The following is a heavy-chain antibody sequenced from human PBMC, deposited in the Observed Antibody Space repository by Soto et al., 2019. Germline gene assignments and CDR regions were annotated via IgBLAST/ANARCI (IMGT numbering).Heavy chain of an antibody. CDR1: GFTLSRHT. V-gene: IGHV3-21*01. D-gene: IGHD3-22*01. Sequence: GGSLRLSCAASGFTLSRHTMNWVRQAPGKGLEWVSFIGSRTSDIYYADSVKGRFTISRDNAKNSLYLDLTRLRAEDTAVYFCVRDYYDTSGYPNTFDMWGQGT. CDR3: VRDYYDTSGYPNTFDM. CDR2: IGSRTSDI. J-gene: IGHJ3*02.